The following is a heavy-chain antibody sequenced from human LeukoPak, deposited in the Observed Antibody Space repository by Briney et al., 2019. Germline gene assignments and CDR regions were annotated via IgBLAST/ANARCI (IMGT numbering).Heavy chain of an antibody. CDR2: ISYDGSNK. D-gene: IGHD5/OR15-5a*01. CDR1: GFTFSSYG. J-gene: IGHJ4*02. Sequence: PGGSLRLSCAASGFTFSSYGMHWVRQAPGKGLEWVAVISYDGSNKYYADSVKGRFTISRDNSKNTLYLQMNSLRAEDTAVYYCAKGSRTDPDFAYWGKEPLVTVSS. V-gene: IGHV3-30*18. CDR3: AKGSRTDPDFAY.